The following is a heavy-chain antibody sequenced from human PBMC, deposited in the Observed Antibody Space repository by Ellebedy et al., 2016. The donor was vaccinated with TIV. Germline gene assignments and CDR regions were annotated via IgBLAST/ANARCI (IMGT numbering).Heavy chain of an antibody. CDR3: ARGSIVGATTDYFDY. Sequence: MPSETLSPTCTVSGGSISSSSYSWGWIRQPPGKGLDRLGEINHSGSTNYNPSLKSRVTVSVDTSKNQFSMKLSSVTAADTAVYYCARGSIVGATTDYFDYWGQGTLVTVSS. CDR1: GGSISSSSYS. J-gene: IGHJ4*02. V-gene: IGHV4-39*07. D-gene: IGHD1-26*01. CDR2: INHSGST.